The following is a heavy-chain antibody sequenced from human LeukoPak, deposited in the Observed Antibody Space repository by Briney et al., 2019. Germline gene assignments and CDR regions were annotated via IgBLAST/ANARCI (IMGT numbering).Heavy chain of an antibody. D-gene: IGHD1-26*01. Sequence: SETLSLTRTVSGGSVSSGGYYWSWIRQPPGKGLEWIGYIYSGGSTYYSPPLRSRVTISGDTSKNQFSLKLTSVTAADTAVYYCATGSAVGPSDFDYWGQGLLVTVSS. CDR1: GGSVSSGGYY. V-gene: IGHV4-61*08. CDR3: ATGSAVGPSDFDY. J-gene: IGHJ4*02. CDR2: IYSGGST.